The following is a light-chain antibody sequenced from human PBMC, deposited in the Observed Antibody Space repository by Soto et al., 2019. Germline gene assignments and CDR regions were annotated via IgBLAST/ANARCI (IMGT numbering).Light chain of an antibody. CDR2: EVS. V-gene: IGLV2-8*01. CDR1: SSDVGGYNY. CDR3: SSYAGSNNYV. Sequence: QSALTQPLSASGSPGQSVTISCTGTSSDVGGYNYVSWYQQHPGKAPKLMISEVSKRPSGVPDRFSGSKSGNTASLTVSGLQAEDEADYYCSSYAGSNNYVFGTGTKVTVL. J-gene: IGLJ1*01.